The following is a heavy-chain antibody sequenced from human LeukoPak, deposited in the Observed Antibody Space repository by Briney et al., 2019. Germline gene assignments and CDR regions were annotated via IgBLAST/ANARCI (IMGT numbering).Heavy chain of an antibody. Sequence: GGSLTLSCAASGFSVSSNYISWVRNPPAQGLGLDSVIYSGGSTYYADSVKGRFTISRDNSKNTLYLQMNSLRAEDTAVYYCARGPPSGSYGYYYMDVWGKGTTVTISS. V-gene: IGHV3-66*01. CDR2: IYSGGST. D-gene: IGHD1-26*01. CDR3: ARGPPSGSYGYYYMDV. CDR1: GFSVSSNY. J-gene: IGHJ6*03.